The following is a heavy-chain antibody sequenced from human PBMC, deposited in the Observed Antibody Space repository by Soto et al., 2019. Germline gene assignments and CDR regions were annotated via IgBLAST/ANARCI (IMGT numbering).Heavy chain of an antibody. CDR1: GFTFSSYG. V-gene: IGHV3-33*01. D-gene: IGHD3-22*01. Sequence: PGGSLRLSCAASGFTFSSYGMHWVRQAPGKGLEWVAVIWYDGSNKYYADSVKGRFTISRDNSKNTLYLQMNSLRAEDTAVYSCARDKYYYDSSGSFDYWGQGTLVTVSS. J-gene: IGHJ4*02. CDR3: ARDKYYYDSSGSFDY. CDR2: IWYDGSNK.